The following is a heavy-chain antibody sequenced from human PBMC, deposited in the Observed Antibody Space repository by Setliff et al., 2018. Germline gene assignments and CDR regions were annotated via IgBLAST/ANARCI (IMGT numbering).Heavy chain of an antibody. CDR3: ARDNTIVGATDY. Sequence: NPSETLSLTCAVSGGSISSGSYYWSWIRQPAGKGLEWVGRLHTSGSTNYNPSLKSRATISVDTSKNQFSLNLSSVTAADTAVYFCARDNTIVGATDYWGQGTLVTVSS. V-gene: IGHV4-61*02. J-gene: IGHJ4*02. CDR1: GGSISSGSYY. D-gene: IGHD1-26*01. CDR2: LHTSGST.